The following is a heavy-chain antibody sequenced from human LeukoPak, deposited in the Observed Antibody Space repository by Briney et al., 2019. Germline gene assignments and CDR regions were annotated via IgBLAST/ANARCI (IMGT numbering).Heavy chain of an antibody. CDR2: INHSGST. Sequence: SETLSLTCAVYGGSFSGYYWSWIRQPPGKGLEWIGEINHSGSTNYNPSLKSRVTISVDTSKNQFSLKLSSVTAADTAVYYCARHLRVYYGSGSYVFDPWGQGTLVTVSS. CDR1: GGSFSGYY. J-gene: IGHJ5*02. D-gene: IGHD3-10*01. V-gene: IGHV4-34*01. CDR3: ARHLRVYYGSGSYVFDP.